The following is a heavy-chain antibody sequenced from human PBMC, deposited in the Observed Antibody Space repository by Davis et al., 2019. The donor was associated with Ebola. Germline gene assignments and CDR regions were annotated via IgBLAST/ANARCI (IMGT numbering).Heavy chain of an antibody. D-gene: IGHD4-17*01. CDR3: AHKAYGSLANWFGP. J-gene: IGHJ5*02. V-gene: IGHV2-5*02. CDR1: GFSLSTTGLG. CDR2: IYWDDDK. Sequence: SGPTLVKPTQTLTLTCSFSGFSLSTTGLGVGWFRQPPGKALEWLALIYWDDDKRYSPTLRSRLTITKDTPKNQVVLSMTNMDPVDTATYYCAHKAYGSLANWFGPWGQGTLVTVSS.